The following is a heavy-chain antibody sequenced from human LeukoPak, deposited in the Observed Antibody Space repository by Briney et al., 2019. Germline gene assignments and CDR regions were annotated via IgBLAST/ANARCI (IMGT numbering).Heavy chain of an antibody. CDR1: GYTFTNYD. CDR3: ARSGYCSGNNCLVRSDY. V-gene: IGHV1-8*01. CDR2: MNPNNSNT. Sequence: ASVKVSCKASGYTFTNYDITWVRQAPGQGLEWMGWMNPNNSNTGFAQKFQGRLTMTRDTSISTAYMELSSLRSEDTAVYYCARSGYCSGNNCLVRSDYWGQGTLVTVSS. J-gene: IGHJ4*02. D-gene: IGHD2-15*01.